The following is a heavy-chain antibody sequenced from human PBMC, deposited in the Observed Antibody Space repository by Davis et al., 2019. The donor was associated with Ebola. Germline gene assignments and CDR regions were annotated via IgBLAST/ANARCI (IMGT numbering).Heavy chain of an antibody. J-gene: IGHJ6*04. CDR3: AKATVSRGMDV. Sequence: SLKISCAPSGFTFSTYAMHWVRQAPGKGLEWVSGISWNSGSIGYADSVKGRFTISRDNAKNSLYLQMNSLRAEDTALYYCAKATVSRGMDVWGKGTTVTVSS. V-gene: IGHV3-9*01. CDR2: ISWNSGSI. CDR1: GFTFSTYA.